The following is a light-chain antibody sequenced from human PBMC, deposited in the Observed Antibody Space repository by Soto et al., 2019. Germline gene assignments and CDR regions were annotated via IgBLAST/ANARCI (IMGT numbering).Light chain of an antibody. Sequence: DIQMTQSPSSVSAFVGDTVTITCRASQAISNYLAWYQQRPGKVPKLLIHGASTLETGVQSRFSGSGSGTLFTLTISSLQPEDVATYYCQKYNSAPNTFGQGTRLEIK. CDR1: QAISNY. CDR2: GAS. J-gene: IGKJ2*01. V-gene: IGKV1-27*01. CDR3: QKYNSAPNT.